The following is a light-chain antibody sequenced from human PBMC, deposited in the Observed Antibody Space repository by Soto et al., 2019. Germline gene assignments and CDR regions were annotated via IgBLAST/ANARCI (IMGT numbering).Light chain of an antibody. V-gene: IGKV1-39*01. CDR1: QIIDTY. CDR2: GAS. J-gene: IGKJ4*01. CDR3: QQSYNSPLT. Sequence: DVQMTQSPSSLSASLGDTVTITCRASQIIDTYLSWYQQKPGKDPKLLIYGASSLQSGVSSRFSGSGAGTDFTLTISSLQPEDFATYYCQQSYNSPLTFGGGTKVEIK.